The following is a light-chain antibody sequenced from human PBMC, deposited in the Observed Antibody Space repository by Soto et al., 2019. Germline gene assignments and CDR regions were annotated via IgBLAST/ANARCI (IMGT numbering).Light chain of an antibody. Sequence: DLQVTQSPSTLSASVGDRVTITCRASQDINRWLAWYQQKPGKAPKILIYGASNLQSGVPSRFSGGGSGTDFTLTISSLQPEEFGTYYCQQSYTSPVTVGGGTKVDIK. V-gene: IGKV1-5*01. CDR2: GAS. CDR1: QDINRW. CDR3: QQSYTSPVT. J-gene: IGKJ4*01.